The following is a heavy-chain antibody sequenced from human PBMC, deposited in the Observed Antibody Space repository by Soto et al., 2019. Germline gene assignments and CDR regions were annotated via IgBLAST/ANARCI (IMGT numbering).Heavy chain of an antibody. CDR2: IRGSDGTT. Sequence: EVQLLDSGGGLVQPGGSLRLSCEASGFGFSTFDMSWVRQTPGKGLQCVSFIRGSDGTTYYADSVRVRFTISRYNSRYTLHLQMNSLRADDTAPYFCAKGALLDFWGRGTLVTVSS. V-gene: IGHV3-23*01. CDR3: AKGALLDF. J-gene: IGHJ4*02. CDR1: GFGFSTFD.